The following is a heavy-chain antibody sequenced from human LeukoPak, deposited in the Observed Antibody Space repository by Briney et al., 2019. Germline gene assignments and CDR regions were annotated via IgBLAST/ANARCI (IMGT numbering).Heavy chain of an antibody. CDR3: ASFMVTAAGNWFDP. Sequence: GASVKVSCKASGGTFSSYAISWVRQAPGQGLEWMGGIIPIFGTANYAQKFQGRVTITTDESTSTGYMELSSLRSEDTAVYYCASFMVTAAGNWFDPWGQGTLVTVSS. J-gene: IGHJ5*02. CDR2: IIPIFGTA. V-gene: IGHV1-69*05. CDR1: GGTFSSYA. D-gene: IGHD6-13*01.